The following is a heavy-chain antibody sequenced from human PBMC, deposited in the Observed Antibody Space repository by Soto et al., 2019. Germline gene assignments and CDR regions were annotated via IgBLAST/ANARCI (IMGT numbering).Heavy chain of an antibody. J-gene: IGHJ4*02. CDR2: IYPGDSDT. Sequence: PGESLKISCKGSGYSFTTHWVGWVRQMPGKGLEWMGIIYPGDSDTRYSPSFQGQVTISADESTTPAYLQWSSLKASDTAMYYCARSQFDYVWGTSGYFDSWGQGTLVTVSS. CDR1: GYSFTTHW. CDR3: ARSQFDYVWGTSGYFDS. V-gene: IGHV5-51*01. D-gene: IGHD3-16*01.